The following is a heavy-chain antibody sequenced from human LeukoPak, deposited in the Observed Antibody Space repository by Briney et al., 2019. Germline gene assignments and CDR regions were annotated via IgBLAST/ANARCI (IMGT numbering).Heavy chain of an antibody. CDR3: ARHPDRAAAGTGFDY. V-gene: IGHV1-3*01. J-gene: IGHJ4*02. D-gene: IGHD6-13*01. CDR2: INAGIGNT. Sequence: ASVKVSCKASGYTFTSYAMHWVRQAPGQRLEWMGWINAGIGNTKYSQKFQGRVTITRGTSASTAYMELSSLRSEDTAVYYCARHPDRAAAGTGFDYWGQGTLVTVSS. CDR1: GYTFTSYA.